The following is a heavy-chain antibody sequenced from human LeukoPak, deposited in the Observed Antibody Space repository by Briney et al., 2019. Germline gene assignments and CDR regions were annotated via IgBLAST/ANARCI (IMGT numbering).Heavy chain of an antibody. CDR2: ISSSSSYI. CDR1: GFTFSSYS. Sequence: GGSLRLSRAASGFTFSSYSMNWVRQAPGKGLEWVSSISSSSSYIYYADSVKGRFTISRDNAKNSLYLQMNSLRAEDTAVYYCARSGIAAAGTGRFDPWGQGTLVTVSS. CDR3: ARSGIAAAGTGRFDP. V-gene: IGHV3-21*01. D-gene: IGHD6-13*01. J-gene: IGHJ5*02.